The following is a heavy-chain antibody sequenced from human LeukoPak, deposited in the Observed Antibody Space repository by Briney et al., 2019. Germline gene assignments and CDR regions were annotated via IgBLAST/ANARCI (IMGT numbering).Heavy chain of an antibody. CDR3: SRGRNWDDGDY. V-gene: IGHV3-74*01. Sequence: GGSLRLSGEASGFTFNTSWMSWVRKVPGKGLVWFSHINSDGSIVNYGDSVKGRFTISRDNAKNTLYLQINSLRADDTALYFCSRGRNWDDGDYWGQGTLVTVSS. CDR2: INSDGSIV. D-gene: IGHD1-1*01. CDR1: GFTFNTSW. J-gene: IGHJ4*02.